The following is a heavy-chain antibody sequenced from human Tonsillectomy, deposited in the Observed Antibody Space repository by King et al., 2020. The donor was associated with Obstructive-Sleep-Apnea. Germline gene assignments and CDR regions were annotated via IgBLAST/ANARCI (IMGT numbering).Heavy chain of an antibody. Sequence: QLVQSGGGLVKPGGSLRLSCAASGFTFSSYSMNWVRQAPGKGLEWVSSISSSSSYIYYADSVKGRFTISRDNAKNSLYLQMNSLRAEDTAVYYCARDPLVYYGSGSYIHLGYYFDYWGQGTLVTVSS. CDR2: ISSSSSYI. D-gene: IGHD3-10*01. CDR1: GFTFSSYS. J-gene: IGHJ4*02. CDR3: ARDPLVYYGSGSYIHLGYYFDY. V-gene: IGHV3-21*01.